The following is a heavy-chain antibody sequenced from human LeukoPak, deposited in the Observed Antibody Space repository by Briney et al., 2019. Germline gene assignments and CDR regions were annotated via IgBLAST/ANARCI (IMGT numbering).Heavy chain of an antibody. D-gene: IGHD6-19*01. CDR2: ISYGESSK. J-gene: IGHJ4*02. CDR1: GFIFSNYG. CDR3: AKDISTSGWLDY. Sequence: GGSLRLSCAASGFIFSNYGMHWVRQAPGKGLEWVAVISYGESSKYYADSVKGRFTISRDNSKNTLYLQMNSLRAEDTAVYYCAKDISTSGWLDYWGQGTLVTVSS. V-gene: IGHV3-30*18.